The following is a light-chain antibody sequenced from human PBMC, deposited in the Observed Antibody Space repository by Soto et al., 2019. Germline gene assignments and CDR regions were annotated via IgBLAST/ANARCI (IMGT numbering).Light chain of an antibody. J-gene: IGLJ3*02. V-gene: IGLV1-47*02. CDR3: AAWDDSLSRWV. Sequence: QSVLTQPPSASGTPGQRVTISCFGSSSNIGSNYVYWYQQFPGTAPKLLIFSNNQRPSGVPDRFSGSKSGTSASLAISGLRSEDEADYYCAAWDDSLSRWVFGGGTKLTVL. CDR1: SSNIGSNY. CDR2: SNN.